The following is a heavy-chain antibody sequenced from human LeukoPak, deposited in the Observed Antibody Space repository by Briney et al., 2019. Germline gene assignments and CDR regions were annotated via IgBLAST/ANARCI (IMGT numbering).Heavy chain of an antibody. Sequence: SVKVSCKASGGTFSSYTISWVRQAPGQGLEWMGRIIPILGIASYAQKFQGRVTITADKSTSTAYMELSSLRSEDTAVFYCARGHQPPYYGMDVWGQGTTVTVSS. V-gene: IGHV1-69*02. J-gene: IGHJ6*02. CDR3: ARGHQPPYYGMDV. CDR2: IIPILGIA. CDR1: GGTFSSYT.